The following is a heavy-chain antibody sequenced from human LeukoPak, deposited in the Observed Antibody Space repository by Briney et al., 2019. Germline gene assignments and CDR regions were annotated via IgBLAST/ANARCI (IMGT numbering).Heavy chain of an antibody. D-gene: IGHD2-2*03. CDR1: GYTFTSHY. CDR2: INPSGGST. CDR3: ARDDRVDVVVVPAAFLDY. V-gene: IGHV1-46*01. Sequence: ASVKVSCKASGYTFTSHYMHWVRQAPGQGLEWMGIINPSGGSTSSAQKFQGRVTMTRDTSTSTFYMELSSLRFEDTAVYYCARDDRVDVVVVPAAFLDYWGQGTLVTVSS. J-gene: IGHJ4*02.